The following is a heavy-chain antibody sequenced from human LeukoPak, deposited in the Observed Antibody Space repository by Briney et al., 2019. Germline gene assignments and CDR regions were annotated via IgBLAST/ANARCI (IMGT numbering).Heavy chain of an antibody. D-gene: IGHD1-26*01. CDR2: IRSKAFGGTT. V-gene: IGHV3-49*04. Sequence: GGSLRLSCAASGFAFSSYGMNWVRQAPGKGLEWVGFIRSKAFGGTTEYAASVKGRFTISRDDSKSIAYLQMNSLKTEDTAVYYCTRGRRATHDYWGQGTLVTVSS. CDR1: GFAFSSYG. CDR3: TRGRRATHDY. J-gene: IGHJ4*02.